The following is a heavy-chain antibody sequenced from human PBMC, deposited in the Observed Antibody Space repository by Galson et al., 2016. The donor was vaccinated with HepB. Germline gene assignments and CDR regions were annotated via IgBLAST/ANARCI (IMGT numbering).Heavy chain of an antibody. Sequence: SLRLSCAASAFTFSNYAMHWVRQAPGKGLEWVAVIWNDGSYQYYGDSVKGRFTISRDNSRNTLYLQMNNLRAEDAAMYYCSRATQDPGSFLIDNWGQGTLVTISS. D-gene: IGHD3-10*01. V-gene: IGHV3-33*01. CDR2: IWNDGSYQ. CDR3: SRATQDPGSFLIDN. CDR1: AFTFSNYA. J-gene: IGHJ4*02.